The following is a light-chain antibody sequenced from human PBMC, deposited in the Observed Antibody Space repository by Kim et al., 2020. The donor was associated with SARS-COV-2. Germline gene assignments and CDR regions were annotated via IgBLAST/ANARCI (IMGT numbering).Light chain of an antibody. V-gene: IGKV3D-15*01. J-gene: IGKJ2*01. CDR2: GSS. CDR3: QQYNNWPRT. Sequence: SVSPGERVTFACRASQGVGSYLAWYQHKSGQAPRLLIYGSSTVAAGVPARFSGSGSGTEFALTISSLQSEDFAVYYCQQYNNWPRTFGQGTKLEIK. CDR1: QGVGSY.